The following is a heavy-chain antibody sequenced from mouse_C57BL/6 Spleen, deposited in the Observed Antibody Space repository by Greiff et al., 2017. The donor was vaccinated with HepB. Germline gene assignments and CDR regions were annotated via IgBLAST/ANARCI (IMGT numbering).Heavy chain of an antibody. J-gene: IGHJ2*01. V-gene: IGHV1-72*01. Sequence: QVQLKQPGAELVKPGASVKLSCKASGYTFTSYWMHWVKQRPGRGLEWIGRIDPNSGGTKYNEKFKSKATLTVDKPSSTAYMQLSSLTSEDSAVYYCARGEITTVVARDYFDYWGQGTTLTVSS. CDR2: IDPNSGGT. D-gene: IGHD1-1*01. CDR1: GYTFTSYW. CDR3: ARGEITTVVARDYFDY.